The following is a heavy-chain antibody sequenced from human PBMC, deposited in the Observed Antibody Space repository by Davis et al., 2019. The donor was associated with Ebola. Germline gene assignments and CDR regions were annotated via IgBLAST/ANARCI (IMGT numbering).Heavy chain of an antibody. CDR2: IYTGDSDT. CDR3: ASLRRTITGMDDAFEI. J-gene: IGHJ3*02. Sequence: GESLKISCKDSENSFTNYWIGWVRQMPGKGLDWMGIIYTGDSDTRYSPSFRGQVTISADKSIKTAFLQWSSLKASDTAMYYCASLRRTITGMDDAFEIWGQGTMVTVSS. D-gene: IGHD2-8*02. V-gene: IGHV5-51*01. CDR1: ENSFTNYW.